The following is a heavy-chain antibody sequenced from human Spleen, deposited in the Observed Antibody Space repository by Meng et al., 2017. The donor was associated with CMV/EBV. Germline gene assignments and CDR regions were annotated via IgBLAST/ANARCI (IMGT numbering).Heavy chain of an antibody. CDR2: ISGIGDRT. CDR3: ATPTLLPAAHYGMGV. CDR1: GFTFDSYA. Sequence: GESLKISCLASGFTFDSYAVSWVRQAPGTGLEWVAGISGIGDRTFYADSVKGRFTISRDNSKNTFYVEMNSLRAEDTAVYYCATPTLLPAAHYGMGVWGQGTTVTVS. D-gene: IGHD2-2*01. V-gene: IGHV3-23*01. J-gene: IGHJ6*02.